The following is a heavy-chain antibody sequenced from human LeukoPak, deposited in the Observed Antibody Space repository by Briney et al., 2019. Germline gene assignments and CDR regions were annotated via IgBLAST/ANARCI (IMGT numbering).Heavy chain of an antibody. CDR3: ARNRDPGDNPAPPGDY. Sequence: GGSLRLSCAASGFTFSSYSMNWVRQAPGKGLEWISYISSSGSTINYADSVKGRFTISRDSAKNSLYLQMNSLRDEDTAVYYWARNRDPGDNPAPPGDYGGKETLVTVSS. CDR1: GFTFSSYS. J-gene: IGHJ4*02. V-gene: IGHV3-48*02. CDR2: ISSSGSTI. D-gene: IGHD4-17*01.